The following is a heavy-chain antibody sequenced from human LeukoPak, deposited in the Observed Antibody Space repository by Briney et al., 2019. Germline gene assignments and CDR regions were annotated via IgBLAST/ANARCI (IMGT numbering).Heavy chain of an antibody. CDR1: GYNFTTFW. D-gene: IGHD2-2*02. V-gene: IGHV5-51*01. CDR3: ARHDVCSSTRCYNTYDI. J-gene: IGHJ3*02. Sequence: GESLKISCKGSGYNFTTFWIGWVRQIPGKGLEWMGIIHPGDSDTRYNPSFQGQVTTSADTSISAASLQWSSMKASDTAMYYCARHDVCSSTRCYNTYDIWGQGTMVTVSS. CDR2: IHPGDSDT.